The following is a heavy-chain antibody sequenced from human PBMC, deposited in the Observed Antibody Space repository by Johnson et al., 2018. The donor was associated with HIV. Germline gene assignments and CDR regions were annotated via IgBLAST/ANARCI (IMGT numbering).Heavy chain of an antibody. D-gene: IGHD1-26*01. V-gene: IGHV3-7*05. CDR1: GFTFSSYW. CDR2: IKQDGSEK. CDR3: ASSSSGSTCDAFDI. Sequence: MLLVESGGGLVQPGGSLRLSCAASGFTFSSYWMSWVRQAPGKGLEWVANIKQDGSEKYYVDSVKGRFTISRDNAKNSLYLQMNSLRAEDTAVYYCASSSSGSTCDAFDIWGQGTMVTVSS. J-gene: IGHJ3*02.